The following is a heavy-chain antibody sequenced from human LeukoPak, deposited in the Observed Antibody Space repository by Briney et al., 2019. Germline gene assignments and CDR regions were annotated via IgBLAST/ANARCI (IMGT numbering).Heavy chain of an antibody. CDR1: GYSISNGYY. CDR2: IYHRGST. Sequence: SETLSLTCTVSGYSISNGYYWGWIRQPPGEGLEWVGSIYHRGSTYYNPSLRSRVTLSVDTSKHQFSLQLRSVTTADTAVYYFVRGPYGASISKWFDPWGQGTQVIVSP. J-gene: IGHJ5*02. D-gene: IGHD4/OR15-4a*01. CDR3: VRGPYGASISKWFDP. V-gene: IGHV4-38-2*02.